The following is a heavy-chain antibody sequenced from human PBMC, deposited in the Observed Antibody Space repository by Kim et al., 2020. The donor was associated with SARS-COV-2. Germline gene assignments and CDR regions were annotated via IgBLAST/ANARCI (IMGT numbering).Heavy chain of an antibody. Sequence: SLKSRVTIYVDTSKNQFSLKLSSVTAADTAVYYCARNLIAAAGTEWYFDLWGRDTLVTVSS. V-gene: IGHV4-39*01. CDR3: ARNLIAAAGTEWYFDL. D-gene: IGHD6-13*01. J-gene: IGHJ2*01.